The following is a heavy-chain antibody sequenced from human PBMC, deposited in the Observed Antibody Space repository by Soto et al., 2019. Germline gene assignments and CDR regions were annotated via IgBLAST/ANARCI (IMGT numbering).Heavy chain of an antibody. CDR3: ARVGDSYDSSGYYYVSGPDY. D-gene: IGHD3-22*01. CDR2: IYYSGST. CDR1: GGSVSSGSYY. J-gene: IGHJ4*02. V-gene: IGHV4-61*01. Sequence: SETLSLTCTVSGGSVSSGSYYWSWIRQPPGKGLEWIGYIYYSGSTNYNPSLKSRVTISVDTSKNQFSLKLSSVTAADTAVYYCARVGDSYDSSGYYYVSGPDYWGQGTLVTVSS.